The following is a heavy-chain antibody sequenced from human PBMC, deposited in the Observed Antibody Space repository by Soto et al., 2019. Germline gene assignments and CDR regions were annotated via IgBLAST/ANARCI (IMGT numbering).Heavy chain of an antibody. J-gene: IGHJ3*02. CDR2: INPNSGGT. Sequence: ASVKVSCKASGYTFTGYYMHWVRQAPGQGLEWMGWINPNSGGTNYAQKFQGWVTMTRDTSISTAYMELSRLRSDDTAVYYCARDQAVAGLDAFDIWGQGTMVTVS. V-gene: IGHV1-2*04. CDR1: GYTFTGYY. D-gene: IGHD6-19*01. CDR3: ARDQAVAGLDAFDI.